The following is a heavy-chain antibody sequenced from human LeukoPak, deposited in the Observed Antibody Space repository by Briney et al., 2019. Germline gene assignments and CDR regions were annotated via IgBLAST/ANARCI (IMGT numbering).Heavy chain of an antibody. Sequence: SETLSLTCTVSGGSINNYYWSWIRQPPGKTLEWIGYIYYSGRTNYNPSLKSRITISVDSSKNHVSLNLTSVTAADTAVYYCARGRPPHDYGTLFDYWGQGTLFTVSS. CDR1: GGSINNYY. V-gene: IGHV4-59*01. D-gene: IGHD4-17*01. CDR2: IYYSGRT. CDR3: ARGRPPHDYGTLFDY. J-gene: IGHJ4*02.